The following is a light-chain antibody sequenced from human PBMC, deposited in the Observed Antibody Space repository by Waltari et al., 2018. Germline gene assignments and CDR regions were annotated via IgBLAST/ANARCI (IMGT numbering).Light chain of an antibody. Sequence: QSALTQPASVSGSPGQSISISCIGTSRDVGPYNLVSWYQHHPGKAPKLIVFEASKRPSGFSNRFSGSKAANTAFLIISGLQGDDEADYYCCSYAGSGSWVFGGGTKVTVI. CDR3: CSYAGSGSWV. J-gene: IGLJ3*02. CDR2: EAS. CDR1: SRDVGPYNL. V-gene: IGLV2-23*01.